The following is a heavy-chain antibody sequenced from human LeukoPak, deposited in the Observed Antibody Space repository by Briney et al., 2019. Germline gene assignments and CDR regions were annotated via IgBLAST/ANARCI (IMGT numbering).Heavy chain of an antibody. V-gene: IGHV1-2*02. CDR1: GYTFTDYS. CDR2: INPNSGDT. D-gene: IGHD6-13*01. J-gene: IGHJ4*02. CDR3: ARDAIAAAGAGA. Sequence: ASVKVSCKASGYTFTDYSMHWVRQAPGQGLEWMGWINPNSGDTDHAQKFQGRVTMTRDTSISTAYLEVSRLTSDDAAVYFCARDAIAAAGAGAWGQGTLVTVSS.